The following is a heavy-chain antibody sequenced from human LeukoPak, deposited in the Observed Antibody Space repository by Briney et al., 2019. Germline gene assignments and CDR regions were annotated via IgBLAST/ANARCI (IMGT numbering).Heavy chain of an antibody. CDR2: INHSGST. D-gene: IGHD1-7*01. V-gene: IGHV4-34*01. CDR1: GGSFSGYY. Sequence: SETLSLTCAVYGGSFSGYYWSWIRQPPGKGLEWIGGINHSGSTNYNPSLKSRVTISVDTSKNQFSLKLSSVTAADTAVYYCARVSGAYNWNSRAAFDYWGQGTLVTVSS. J-gene: IGHJ4*02. CDR3: ARVSGAYNWNSRAAFDY.